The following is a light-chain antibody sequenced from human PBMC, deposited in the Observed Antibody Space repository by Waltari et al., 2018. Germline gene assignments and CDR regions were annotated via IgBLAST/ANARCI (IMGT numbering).Light chain of an antibody. V-gene: IGLV2-23*01. J-gene: IGLJ1*01. CDR2: EGS. CDR1: SSDVGSYNL. CDR3: CSYAGSSTLDYV. Sequence: QSALTQPASVSGSPGQSITISCTGTSSDVGSYNLVSWYQQHPGKAPNLMIYEGSKRPSGVSNRFSGSKSGNTASLTISGLQAEDEADYYCCSYAGSSTLDYVFGTGTKVTVL.